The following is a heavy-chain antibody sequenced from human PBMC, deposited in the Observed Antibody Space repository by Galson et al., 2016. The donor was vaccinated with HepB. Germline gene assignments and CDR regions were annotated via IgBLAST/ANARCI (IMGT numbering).Heavy chain of an antibody. CDR3: ANVVVVVATAVDY. Sequence: QSGAEVKKPGESLRISCKGFGYSFSNYWITWVRQMPGKGLECVGRIGPDDSNVDYNPSFQGHVTISADKSISTVFLQWSSLKASDTALYYCANVVVVVATAVDYGGQGTLVTVSS. J-gene: IGHJ4*02. CDR2: IGPDDSNV. D-gene: IGHD2-15*01. V-gene: IGHV5-10-1*01. CDR1: GYSFSNYW.